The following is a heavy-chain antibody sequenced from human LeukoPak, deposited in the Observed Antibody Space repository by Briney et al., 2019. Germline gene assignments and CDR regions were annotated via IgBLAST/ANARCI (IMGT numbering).Heavy chain of an antibody. J-gene: IGHJ4*01. V-gene: IGHV3-23*01. Sequence: GGSLRLSCAASGFTFSSYSMTWVRQAPGKGLEWVSSISDSGGYTYYADSVKGRFTISRDNSKNTVFLQMNSLGVEDTAVYYCAKGGAAAGILDYWGQGTLVTVSS. CDR3: AKGGAAAGILDY. D-gene: IGHD6-13*01. CDR1: GFTFSSYS. CDR2: ISDSGGYT.